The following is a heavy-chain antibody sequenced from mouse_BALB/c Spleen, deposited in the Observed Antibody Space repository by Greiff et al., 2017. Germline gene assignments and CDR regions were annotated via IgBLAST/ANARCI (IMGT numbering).Heavy chain of an antibody. V-gene: IGHV5-6-3*01. CDR2: INSNGGST. D-gene: IGHD2-14*01. J-gene: IGHJ1*01. CDR3: AREGDRCDWYFDV. CDR1: GFTFSSYG. Sequence: EVKLMESGGGLVQPGGSLKLSCAASGFTFSSYGMSWVRQTPDKRLELVATINSNGGSTYYPDSVKGRFTIARDKAKNTLYLQMSSLKSEDTAMCSCAREGDRCDWYFDVWGAGTTVTVSS.